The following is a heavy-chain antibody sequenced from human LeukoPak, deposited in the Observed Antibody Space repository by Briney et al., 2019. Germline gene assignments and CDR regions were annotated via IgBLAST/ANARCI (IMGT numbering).Heavy chain of an antibody. D-gene: IGHD1-1*01. CDR1: GFTFSSYA. V-gene: IGHV3-23*01. CDR2: ISGSGGST. J-gene: IGHJ3*02. CDR3: AKDRTGAFDI. Sequence: PGGSLRLSCAASGFTFSSYAMSWVRQAPGKGLEWVSAISGSGGSTYYADSVKGRFTIPRDNSKNTLCLQMNSLRAEDTAVYYCAKDRTGAFDIWGQGTMVTVSS.